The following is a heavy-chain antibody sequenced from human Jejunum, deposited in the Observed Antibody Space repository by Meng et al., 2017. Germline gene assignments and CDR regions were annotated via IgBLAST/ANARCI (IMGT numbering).Heavy chain of an antibody. CDR1: GFTFSDHY. Sequence: GESLKISCAASGFTFSDHYMDWLRQAPGKGLEWVGRARIKANSYTTEYAASVKGRFTISRDDSKNSLYLQMNSLKTEDTAVYYCARVGPRGTYGFDYWGQGTLVTVSS. CDR2: ARIKANSYTT. CDR3: ARVGPRGTYGFDY. V-gene: IGHV3-72*01. D-gene: IGHD4-17*01. J-gene: IGHJ4*02.